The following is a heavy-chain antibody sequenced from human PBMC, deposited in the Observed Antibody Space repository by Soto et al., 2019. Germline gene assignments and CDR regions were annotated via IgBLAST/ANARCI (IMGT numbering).Heavy chain of an antibody. CDR1: GFTFSSYA. D-gene: IGHD1-26*01. Sequence: PGGSLRLSCAASGFTFSSYAMNWIRQAPGKGLEWVSGISDSGDATYYADSVKGRFTISRDNSKNTLYLQMNSLRAEDTAIYYCAKDTEKIVGTRFVEYFQHWGQGTLVTVSS. CDR3: AKDTEKIVGTRFVEYFQH. CDR2: ISDSGDAT. V-gene: IGHV3-23*01. J-gene: IGHJ1*01.